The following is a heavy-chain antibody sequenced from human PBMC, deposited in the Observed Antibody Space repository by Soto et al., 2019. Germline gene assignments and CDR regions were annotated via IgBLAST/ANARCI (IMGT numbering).Heavy chain of an antibody. CDR3: SYGSSFDY. CDR2: ISHSGRT. D-gene: IGHD3-10*01. J-gene: IGHJ4*02. V-gene: IGHV4-61*01. CDR1: GASLRSGSYY. Sequence: SETLSLTCTVSGASLRSGSYYWSWTRQPPGKGLEWIGYISHSGRTNYDPSLKSRLTMSVDTSQNQFSLQLNSVTAADTAVYYCSYGSSFDYWGQGTLVTVSS.